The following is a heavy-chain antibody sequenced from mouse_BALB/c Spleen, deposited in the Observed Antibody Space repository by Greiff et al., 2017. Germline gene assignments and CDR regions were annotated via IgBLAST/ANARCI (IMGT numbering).Heavy chain of an antibody. CDR3: ASWDYYGSSMDY. V-gene: IGHV5-17*02. D-gene: IGHD1-1*01. CDR2: ISSGSSTI. CDR1: GFTFSSFG. J-gene: IGHJ4*01. Sequence: EVKVVESGGGLVQPGGSRKLSCAASGFTFSSFGMHWVRQAPEKGLEWVAYISSGSSTIYYADTVKGRFTISRDNPKNTLFLQMTSLRSEDTAMYYCASWDYYGSSMDYWGQGTSVTVSS.